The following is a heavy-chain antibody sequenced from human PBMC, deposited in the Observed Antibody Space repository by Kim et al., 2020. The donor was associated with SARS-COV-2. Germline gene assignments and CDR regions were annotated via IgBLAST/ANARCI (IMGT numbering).Heavy chain of an antibody. CDR1: GFTVSSNY. J-gene: IGHJ6*02. CDR3: ARWLNSEDSGYEPSYYYYGMDV. D-gene: IGHD5-12*01. CDR2: IYSGGST. V-gene: IGHV3-66*01. Sequence: GGSLRLSCAASGFTVSSNYMSWVRQAPGKGLEWVSVIYSGGSTYYADSVKGRFTISRDNSKNTLYLQMNSLRAEDTAVYYCARWLNSEDSGYEPSYYYYGMDVWGQGTTVTVSS.